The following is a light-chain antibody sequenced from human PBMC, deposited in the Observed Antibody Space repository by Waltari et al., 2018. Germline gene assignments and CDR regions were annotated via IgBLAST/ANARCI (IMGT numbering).Light chain of an antibody. CDR1: SSDVDNYNF. Sequence: QSALTQPASVSGSPGQSITISCTGTSSDVDNYNFVSWYQQHPGKAPKLMIYGVSKLPSWVSVCFACSNSGNTSSLTISGLQAEDEADYYCSSYTNIITYVFGTGTKVTVL. J-gene: IGLJ1*01. CDR3: SSYTNIITYV. V-gene: IGLV2-14*01. CDR2: GVS.